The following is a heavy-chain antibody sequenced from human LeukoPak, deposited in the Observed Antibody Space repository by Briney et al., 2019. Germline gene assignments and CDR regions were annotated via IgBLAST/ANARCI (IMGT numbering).Heavy chain of an antibody. V-gene: IGHV4-61*01. CDR3: ASTFGLGAF. J-gene: IGHJ4*02. CDR1: GGSVSSGSYY. Sequence: PSETLSLTCTVSGGSVSSGSYYWSWIRQPPGKGLECIGYLYYNGNTNYNPSLKSRVAISLDTSNNQFSLELTSVTAADTAVYYCASTFGLGAFWGQGTLVTVSS. D-gene: IGHD3/OR15-3a*01. CDR2: LYYNGNT.